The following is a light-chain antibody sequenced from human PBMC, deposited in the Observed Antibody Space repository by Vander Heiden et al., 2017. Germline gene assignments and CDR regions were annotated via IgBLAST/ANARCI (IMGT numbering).Light chain of an antibody. Sequence: DIQLTQSPSSLSASVGDRVTITCQASQDISNYLNWYQQKPVIAPKLLIYDASNLETGVPSRFSGSGSGTDFTFTISSLHPEHIATYYCQQDDTLVPTLGAESKVGIQ. V-gene: IGKV1-33*01. CDR3: QQDDTLVPT. J-gene: IGKJ4*01. CDR2: DAS. CDR1: QDISNY.